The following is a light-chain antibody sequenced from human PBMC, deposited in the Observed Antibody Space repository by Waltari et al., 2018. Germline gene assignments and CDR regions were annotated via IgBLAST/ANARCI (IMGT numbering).Light chain of an antibody. J-gene: IGLJ3*02. V-gene: IGLV3-1*01. Sequence: SYELTHPPSVSVSPGQTASITCSGDTLGEKYACWYQQKPGQSPVLFISQDNKRPSGIAERFSGSNAGNTAALASGGSQAMDEADDYWQAWDSSTAVFGGGTRLTVL. CDR1: TLGEKY. CDR3: QAWDSSTAV. CDR2: QDN.